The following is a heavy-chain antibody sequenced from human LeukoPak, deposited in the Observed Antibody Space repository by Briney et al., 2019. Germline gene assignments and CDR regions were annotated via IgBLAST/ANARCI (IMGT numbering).Heavy chain of an antibody. V-gene: IGHV1-69*13. CDR2: IIPIFGTA. CDR1: GGTFSSYA. Sequence: SVKVSCKASGGTFSSYAISWVRQAPGQGLEWMGGIIPIFGTANYAQKFQGRVTITADESTSTAYMELSSLRSEDTAVYYCARAYSGYDFFDYWGQGILVTVSS. J-gene: IGHJ4*02. CDR3: ARAYSGYDFFDY. D-gene: IGHD5-12*01.